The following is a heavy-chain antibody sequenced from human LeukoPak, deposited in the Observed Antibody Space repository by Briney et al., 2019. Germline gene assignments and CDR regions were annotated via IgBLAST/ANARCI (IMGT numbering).Heavy chain of an antibody. Sequence: SETLSLTCAVYGGSFSGYYWSWIRQPPGKGLEWIGEINHSGSTNYNPSLKSRVTISVDTSKNQFSLKLSSVTAADTAVYYCASFVKDDSSGYSDYWGQGTLVTVSS. D-gene: IGHD3-22*01. CDR1: GGSFSGYY. V-gene: IGHV4-34*01. CDR3: ASFVKDDSSGYSDY. J-gene: IGHJ4*02. CDR2: INHSGST.